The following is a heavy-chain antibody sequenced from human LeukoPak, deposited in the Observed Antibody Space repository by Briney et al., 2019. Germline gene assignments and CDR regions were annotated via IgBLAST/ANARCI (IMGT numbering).Heavy chain of an antibody. V-gene: IGHV3-21*01. J-gene: IGHJ4*02. CDR2: ISSSSSYI. CDR3: ARDVIAAAGSVDY. D-gene: IGHD6-13*01. CDR1: GFTVSSNY. Sequence: GGSLRLSCAASGFTVSSNYMNWVRQAPGKGLEWVSSISSSSSYIYYADSVKGRFTISKDNAKNSLYLQMNSLRAEDTAVYYCARDVIAAAGSVDYWGQGTLVTVSS.